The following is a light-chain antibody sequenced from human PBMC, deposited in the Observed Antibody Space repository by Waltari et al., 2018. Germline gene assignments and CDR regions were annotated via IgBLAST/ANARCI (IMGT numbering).Light chain of an antibody. Sequence: ITCRASQTITSYLNWYRQKPGKAPELLIYTTSTLQSGVPSRFSGSGSGTDFTLTISGLQPEDVATYFCQQSFSTRMFTFGPGTKVDIK. V-gene: IGKV1-39*01. J-gene: IGKJ3*01. CDR1: QTITSY. CDR3: QQSFSTRMFT. CDR2: TTS.